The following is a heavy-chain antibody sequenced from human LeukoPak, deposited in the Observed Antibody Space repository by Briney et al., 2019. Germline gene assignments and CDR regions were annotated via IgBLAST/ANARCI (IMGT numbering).Heavy chain of an antibody. CDR3: ASSSYSSSSS. CDR2: INEDGSKK. Sequence: GGSLRLSCAASGFTFTNYWMIWVRQAPGKGLEWVANINEDGSKKYYVGSVEGRYTISRDNAKNSVFLQMNSLRAEDTAMYYCASSSYSSSSSWGQGTLVTVSS. J-gene: IGHJ5*02. D-gene: IGHD6-6*01. CDR1: GFTFTNYW. V-gene: IGHV3-7*01.